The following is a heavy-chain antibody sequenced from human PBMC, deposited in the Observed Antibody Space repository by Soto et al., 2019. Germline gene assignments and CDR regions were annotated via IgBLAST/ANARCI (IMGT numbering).Heavy chain of an antibody. Sequence: ASVKVSCKASGYTFTGYYMHWVRQAPGQGLEWMGWINPNSGGTNYAQKFQGRVTMTRDTSISTAYMELSRLRSDDTAVYYCARVQSSGWYGLPGYWGQGTLVTVSS. D-gene: IGHD6-19*01. CDR3: ARVQSSGWYGLPGY. V-gene: IGHV1-2*02. CDR1: GYTFTGYY. J-gene: IGHJ4*02. CDR2: INPNSGGT.